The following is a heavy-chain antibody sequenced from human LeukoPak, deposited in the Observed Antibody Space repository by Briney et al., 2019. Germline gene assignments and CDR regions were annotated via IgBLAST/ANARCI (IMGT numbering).Heavy chain of an antibody. D-gene: IGHD3-3*01. CDR1: GFTFSNYW. V-gene: IGHV3-74*01. J-gene: IGHJ4*02. CDR2: INGDGTTT. Sequence: PGGSLRLSCAASGFTFSNYWMHWVRQAPGRGLVWVSRINGDGTTTNYADHVKGRFTISRDNTKNTLYLQMSSLGAEATAVYYCARGPSGVGNYWGQGTLVTVSA. CDR3: ARGPSGVGNY.